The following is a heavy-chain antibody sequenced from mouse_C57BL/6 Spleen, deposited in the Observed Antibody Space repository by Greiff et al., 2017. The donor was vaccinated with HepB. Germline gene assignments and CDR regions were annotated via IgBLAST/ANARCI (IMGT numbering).Heavy chain of an antibody. CDR3: AISSYYGSSHYYAMDY. CDR2: IHPNSGST. D-gene: IGHD1-1*01. CDR1: GYTFTSYW. J-gene: IGHJ4*01. Sequence: QVQLQQPGAELVKPGASVKLSCKASGYTFTSYWMHWVKQRPGQGLEWIGMIHPNSGSTNYNEKFKSKATLTVDKSSSTAYMQLSSLTSEDSAVYYCAISSYYGSSHYYAMDYWGQGTSVTVSS. V-gene: IGHV1-64*01.